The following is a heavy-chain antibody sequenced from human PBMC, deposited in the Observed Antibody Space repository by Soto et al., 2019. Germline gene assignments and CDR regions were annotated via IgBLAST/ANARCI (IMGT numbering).Heavy chain of an antibody. CDR3: AKATLFTYSSSFKPYYYYMDV. D-gene: IGHD6-6*01. CDR1: GFTFSSYA. Sequence: GGSLRLSCAASGFTFSSYAMSWVRQAPGKGLEWVSAISGSGGSTYYADSVKGRFTISRDNSKNTLYLQMNSLRAEDTAVYYCAKATLFTYSSSFKPYYYYMDVWGKGTTVTVSS. CDR2: ISGSGGST. V-gene: IGHV3-23*01. J-gene: IGHJ6*03.